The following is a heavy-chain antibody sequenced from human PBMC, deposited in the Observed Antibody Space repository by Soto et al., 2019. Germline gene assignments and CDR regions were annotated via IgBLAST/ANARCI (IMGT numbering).Heavy chain of an antibody. J-gene: IGHJ6*02. V-gene: IGHV3-7*01. Sequence: PGGSLRLSCADSGFTFSSYWMGWVRQAPGQGLEWVANVKYDGSQTYYVGSVKGRFTISRDNAKNSLYLQMNSLRAEDTAVYYCTRDFQGPLDYGMDVWGQGTTVTVSS. CDR3: TRDFQGPLDYGMDV. CDR2: VKYDGSQT. D-gene: IGHD1-1*01. CDR1: GFTFSSYW.